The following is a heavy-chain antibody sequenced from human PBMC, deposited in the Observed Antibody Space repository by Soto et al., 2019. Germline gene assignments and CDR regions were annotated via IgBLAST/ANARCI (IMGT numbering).Heavy chain of an antibody. CDR2: IYSGGYT. CDR1: GFTVSNNY. CDR3: ATRGGGGGY. V-gene: IGHV3-53*01. Sequence: EVQLVESGGGLIQPGGTLRLSCAVSGFTVSNNYMSWVRQAPGKGLEGVSVIYSGGYTAYGDSVKGRFTISRDNSKHPPKPQIKSLGADHRAVFYGATRGGGGGYWGQGTLVTVSS. J-gene: IGHJ4*02. D-gene: IGHD3-16*01.